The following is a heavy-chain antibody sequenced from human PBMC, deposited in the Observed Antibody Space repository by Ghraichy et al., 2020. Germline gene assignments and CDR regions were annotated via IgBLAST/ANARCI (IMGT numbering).Heavy chain of an antibody. CDR2: IYSGGST. CDR3: ARDVGYGDLQGY. J-gene: IGHJ4*02. V-gene: IGHV3-53*01. CDR1: GFTVSSNY. Sequence: GILNISCAASGFTVSSNYMSWVRQAPGKGLEWVSVIYSGGSTYYADSVKGRFTISRDNSKNTLYLQMNSLRAEDTAVYYCARDVGYGDLQGYWGQGTLVTVSS. D-gene: IGHD4-17*01.